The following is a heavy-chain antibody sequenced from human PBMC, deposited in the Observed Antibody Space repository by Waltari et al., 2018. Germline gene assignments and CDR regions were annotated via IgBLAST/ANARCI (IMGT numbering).Heavy chain of an antibody. J-gene: IGHJ4*02. CDR2: TYYRSKWYD. CDR3: ARGQGSRLDY. CDR1: GDSVSRHSAA. V-gene: IGHV6-1*01. D-gene: IGHD3-10*01. Sequence: QVHLQQPGPGLVMPSQTLSSTCPISGDSVSRHSAAGTGTRQAQSRDLEWLGRTYYRSKWYDDYVVSVKSRITINPDTSKNQFSLQLNSVTPEDTAVYYCARGQGSRLDYWGQGTLVTVSS.